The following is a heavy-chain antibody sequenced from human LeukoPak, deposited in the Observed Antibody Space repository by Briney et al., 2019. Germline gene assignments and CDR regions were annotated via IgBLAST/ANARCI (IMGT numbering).Heavy chain of an antibody. CDR3: ARGDSGSYYFDY. Sequence: PGGSLRLSCVASAFTFSSYEMNWVRQAPGKGLEWVSYISSSGSTIYYADSVKGRFTISRDNAKNSLYLQMNSLRAEDTAVYYCARGDSGSYYFDYWGQGALVTVSS. CDR2: ISSSGSTI. J-gene: IGHJ4*02. V-gene: IGHV3-48*03. CDR1: AFTFSSYE. D-gene: IGHD1-26*01.